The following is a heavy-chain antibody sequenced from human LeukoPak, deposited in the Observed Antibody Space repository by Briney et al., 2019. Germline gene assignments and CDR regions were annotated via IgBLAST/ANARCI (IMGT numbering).Heavy chain of an antibody. D-gene: IGHD2-15*01. Sequence: SETLSLTCAVYGGSFSGYYWSWIRQPPGKGLEWIGEINHSGSTNYNPSLKSRVTISVDTSKNQFSLKLSSVTAEDTAVYYCARGYCSGGSCYSAYYYYYMDVWGKGTTVTVSS. CDR1: GGSFSGYY. CDR3: ARGYCSGGSCYSAYYYYYMDV. V-gene: IGHV4-34*01. CDR2: INHSGST. J-gene: IGHJ6*03.